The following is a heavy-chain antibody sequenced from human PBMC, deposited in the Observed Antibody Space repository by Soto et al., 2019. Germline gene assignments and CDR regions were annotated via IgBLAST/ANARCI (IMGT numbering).Heavy chain of an antibody. CDR2: ISWNGGST. CDR3: AKDLAAAGTAAFDS. Sequence: GSLRLSCAASGFTFDDYSMHWVRQPPGKGLEWVSLISWNGGSTFYADSVEGRFIISRDNSKNSLFLQMNSLRTEDTAFYYCAKDLAAAGTAAFDSWGQGTLVTVSS. V-gene: IGHV3-43*01. D-gene: IGHD6-13*01. J-gene: IGHJ4*02. CDR1: GFTFDDYS.